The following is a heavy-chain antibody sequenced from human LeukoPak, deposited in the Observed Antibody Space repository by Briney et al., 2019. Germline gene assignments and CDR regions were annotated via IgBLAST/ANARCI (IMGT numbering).Heavy chain of an antibody. J-gene: IGHJ6*03. D-gene: IGHD3-10*01. CDR2: IYYSGST. CDR3: ARDNGSGSDYYYYMDV. CDR1: GGSISSSSYY. Sequence: SETLSLTCTVSGGSISSSSYYWSWIRQPPGKGLEWIGYIYYSGSTNYNPSLKSRVTISVDTSKNQFSLKLSSVTAADTAVYYCARDNGSGSDYYYYMDVWGKGTTVTISS. V-gene: IGHV4-61*01.